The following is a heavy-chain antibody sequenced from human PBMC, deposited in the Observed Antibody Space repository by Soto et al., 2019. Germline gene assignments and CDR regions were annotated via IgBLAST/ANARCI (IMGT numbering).Heavy chain of an antibody. CDR2: TYYRSKWYN. CDR3: ARERGVLSEAFDI. J-gene: IGHJ3*02. V-gene: IGHV6-1*01. Sequence: QTLSLTWAISGYSVSSNSAAWNLLRQSPSRGLEWLGRTYYRSKWYNDYVVSVKSRITINPDTSKNQFSLQLNSVTPEDTAVYYCARERGVLSEAFDIWGQGTVVTVSS. D-gene: IGHD3-10*01. CDR1: GYSVSSNSAA.